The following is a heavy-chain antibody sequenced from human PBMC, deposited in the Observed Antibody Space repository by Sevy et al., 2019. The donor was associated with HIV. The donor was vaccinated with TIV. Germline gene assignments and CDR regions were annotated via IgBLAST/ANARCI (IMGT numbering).Heavy chain of an antibody. V-gene: IGHV3-7*01. CDR1: GFNFNSHW. J-gene: IGHJ4*02. D-gene: IGHD6-19*01. CDR3: ARGNDGWDY. CDR2: INQDGSEK. Sequence: RGSLRLSCTASGFNFNSHWMIWVRQAPGKGLEWVANINQDGSEKYCVDSVKGRFTISRDNAKNSLYLQMNSLRGEDTAIYYCARGNDGWDYWGQGTLVTVSS.